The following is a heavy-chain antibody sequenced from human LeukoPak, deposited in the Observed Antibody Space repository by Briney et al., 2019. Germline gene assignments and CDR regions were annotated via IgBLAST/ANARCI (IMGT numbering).Heavy chain of an antibody. V-gene: IGHV3-30*07. J-gene: IGHJ4*02. CDR3: ARTAMGDFVRFPNDY. CDR1: GFTFSSYA. CDR2: ISYDGSNK. Sequence: GGSLSLSCAASGFTFSSYAMHWVRQAPGKGLEWVAVISYDGSNKYYADSVKGRFTISRDNSKNTLSLQMDSLRAEDTAVYYCARTAMGDFVRFPNDYWGQGTLVTVSS. D-gene: IGHD2-21*02.